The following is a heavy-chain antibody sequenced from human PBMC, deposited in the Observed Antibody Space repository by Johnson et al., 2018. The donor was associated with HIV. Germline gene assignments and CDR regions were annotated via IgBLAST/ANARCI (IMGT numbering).Heavy chain of an antibody. D-gene: IGHD3-3*01. CDR1: GFPFSNAW. CDR3: AKMYYNFWSGYSAQMDAFDV. CDR2: ISSSGSTI. J-gene: IGHJ3*01. Sequence: VQLVESGGGLVQPGGSLRLSCRASGFPFSNAWMNWVRKAPGKGLEWVSYISSSGSTIYYADSVKGRFTISRDSSKNTVYLQMNSLRAEDTALYYCAKMYYNFWSGYSAQMDAFDVWGQGT. V-gene: IGHV3-48*01.